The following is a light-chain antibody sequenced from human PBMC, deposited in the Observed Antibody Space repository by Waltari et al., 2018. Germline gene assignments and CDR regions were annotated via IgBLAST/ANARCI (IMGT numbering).Light chain of an antibody. CDR2: KTS. J-gene: IGKJ2*01. Sequence: DIQLTQSPSSLPASVGDRVTLTCRASQDIGGYLNWYQQQPGRAPTILINKTSLMRTGVPSPFSSGASRTDYTLTITSLQPEDIATYYCQYYDNLPMFTFGPGTKVEIK. CDR1: QDIGGY. V-gene: IGKV1-33*01. CDR3: QYYDNLPMFT.